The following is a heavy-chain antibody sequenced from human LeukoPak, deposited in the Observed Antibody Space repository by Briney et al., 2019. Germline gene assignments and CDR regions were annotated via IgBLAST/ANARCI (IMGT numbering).Heavy chain of an antibody. V-gene: IGHV1-69*02. D-gene: IGHD4-11*01. CDR2: IIPILGIA. CDR1: GGTFSSYT. CDR3: ATDPTVTTSKRAGWFDP. Sequence: SVKVSCKASGGTFSSYTISWVRQAPGQGLEWMGRIIPILGIANYAQKFQGRITITADKDNSTAYMELSSLISEDTAVYSCATDPTVTTSKRAGWFDPWGQGTLVTVSS. J-gene: IGHJ5*02.